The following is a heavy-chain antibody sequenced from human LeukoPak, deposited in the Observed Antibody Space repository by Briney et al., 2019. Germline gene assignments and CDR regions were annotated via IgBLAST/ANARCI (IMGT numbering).Heavy chain of an antibody. Sequence: ASVKVSCKASGYTFTSYDINWVRQATGQGLEWMGWMNPNSGNTGYAQKFQGRVTMTRNTSISTAYMELSSLRSEDTAAYYCARAKSSGWYRWFDPWGQGTLVTVSS. CDR1: GYTFTSYD. CDR3: ARAKSSGWYRWFDP. CDR2: MNPNSGNT. D-gene: IGHD6-19*01. V-gene: IGHV1-8*01. J-gene: IGHJ5*02.